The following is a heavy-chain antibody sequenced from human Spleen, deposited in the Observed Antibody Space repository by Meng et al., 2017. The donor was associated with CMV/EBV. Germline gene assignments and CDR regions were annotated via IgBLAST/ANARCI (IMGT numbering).Heavy chain of an antibody. CDR2: ISGSGSDT. Sequence: GGSLRLSCEASGFTFSPYTMTWVRQAPGKGLEWVSGISGSGSDTYYADSVKGRFSISRDNSKSTLYLQMNNLRAEDTAIYYCAKDPGLQPWNDYWGQGTLVTVSS. J-gene: IGHJ4*02. D-gene: IGHD1-1*01. V-gene: IGHV3-23*01. CDR1: GFTFSPYT. CDR3: AKDPGLQPWNDY.